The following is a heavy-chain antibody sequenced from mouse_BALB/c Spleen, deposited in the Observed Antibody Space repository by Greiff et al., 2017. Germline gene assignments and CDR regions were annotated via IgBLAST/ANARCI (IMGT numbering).Heavy chain of an antibody. CDR1: GYAFSSYW. Sequence: QVQLKQSGAELVRPGSSVKISCKASGYAFSSYWMNWVKQRPGQGLEWIGQIYPGDGDTNYNGKFKGKATLTADKSSSTAYMQLSSLTSEDSAVYFCARNDGSTWFAYWGQGTLVTVSA. D-gene: IGHD1-1*01. V-gene: IGHV1-80*01. CDR2: IYPGDGDT. CDR3: ARNDGSTWFAY. J-gene: IGHJ3*01.